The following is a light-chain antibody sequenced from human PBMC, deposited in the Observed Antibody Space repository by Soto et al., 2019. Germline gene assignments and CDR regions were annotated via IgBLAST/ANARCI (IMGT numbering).Light chain of an antibody. CDR3: QQRSNWLIT. J-gene: IGKJ5*01. V-gene: IGKV3-15*01. CDR2: DAS. Sequence: TQSPATLSVSPGGRAPLSRRASESVGRHLAWYHQKPGQAPKLLIFDASTRATGVPARFSGSGSGTEFTLTVSSLQSEDIAVYYCQQRSNWLITFGQGTRLEIK. CDR1: ESVGRH.